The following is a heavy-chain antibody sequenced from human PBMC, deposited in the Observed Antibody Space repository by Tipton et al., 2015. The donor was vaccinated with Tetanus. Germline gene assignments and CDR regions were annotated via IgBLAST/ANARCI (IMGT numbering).Heavy chain of an antibody. CDR2: IYYSGGT. CDR3: ARDHYYDSSSWFDP. V-gene: IGHV4-59*01. Sequence: TLSLTCTVSGGSISSYYWSWIRQPPGKGLEWIGYIYYSGGTNYNPSLKSRVTISVDASKNQFSLKLSSVTAADTAVYYCARDHYYDSSSWFDPWGQGTLVTVSS. J-gene: IGHJ5*02. D-gene: IGHD3-22*01. CDR1: GGSISSYY.